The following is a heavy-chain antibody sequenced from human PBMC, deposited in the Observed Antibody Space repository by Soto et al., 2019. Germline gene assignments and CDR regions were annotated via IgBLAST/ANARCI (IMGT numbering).Heavy chain of an antibody. CDR1: GYTFTSFG. CDR3: ATRSPAFDY. Sequence: QVQLVQSGPEVKKPGASVKVSCKTSGYTFTSFGISWVRQAPGQGLEWMGWITTDKGKTNYARKFQGRVTMTTDTSTSTAYMELRSLRYDDTAVYYCATRSPAFDYWGQGTLVTVSS. CDR2: ITTDKGKT. J-gene: IGHJ4*02. V-gene: IGHV1-18*01.